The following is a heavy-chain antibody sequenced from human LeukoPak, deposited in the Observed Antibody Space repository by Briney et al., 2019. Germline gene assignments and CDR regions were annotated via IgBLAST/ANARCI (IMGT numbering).Heavy chain of an antibody. D-gene: IGHD2-15*01. J-gene: IGHJ4*02. CDR2: ISSSGGST. CDR3: AKPIYCSGGSCYSVLDY. V-gene: IGHV3-23*01. Sequence: GGSLRLSCAASGLTVSSNCMSWVRQAPGKGLEWVSGISSSGGSTYYAGSVKGRFTISRDNSKNTLYLQMNSLRAEDTAVYYCAKPIYCSGGSCYSVLDYWGQGTLVTVSS. CDR1: GLTVSSNC.